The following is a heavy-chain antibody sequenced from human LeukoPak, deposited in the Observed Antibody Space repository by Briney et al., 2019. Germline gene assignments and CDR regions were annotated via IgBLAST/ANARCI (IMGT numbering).Heavy chain of an antibody. CDR1: GGTFSSYA. D-gene: IGHD1-26*01. CDR3: ASGGMEQGATFDY. J-gene: IGHJ4*02. V-gene: IGHV1-69*13. Sequence: SVKVSCKASGGTFSSYAISWVRQPPGQGLEWMGGIIPIFGTANYAQKFQGRVTITADESTSTAYMELSSLRSEDTAVYYCASGGMEQGATFDYWGQGTLVTVSS. CDR2: IIPIFGTA.